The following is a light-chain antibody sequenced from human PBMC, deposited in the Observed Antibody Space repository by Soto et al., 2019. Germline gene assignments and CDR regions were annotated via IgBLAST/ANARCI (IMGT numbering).Light chain of an antibody. CDR1: SSDVGAYTY. CDR3: SSYAGSNNYV. J-gene: IGLJ1*01. Sequence: QSALTQPPSESGSPGQSVTISCTGTSSDVGAYTYVSWYQQHPGKAPKLMIYGVTERPSGVPDRFSGSKSGNTASLTVSGLQTEDEAYYYCSSYAGSNNYVFGTGTKVTVL. V-gene: IGLV2-8*01. CDR2: GVT.